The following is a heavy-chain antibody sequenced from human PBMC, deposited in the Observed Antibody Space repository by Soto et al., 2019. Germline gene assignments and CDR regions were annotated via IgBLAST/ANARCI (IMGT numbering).Heavy chain of an antibody. D-gene: IGHD3-3*01. V-gene: IGHV3-21*01. J-gene: IGHJ4*02. CDR1: GFTFSSYS. CDR3: ASPDYDFWSGYPHFDY. CDR2: ISSSSSYI. Sequence: GSLRLSCAASGFTFSSYSMNWVRQAPGKGLEWVSSISSSSSYIYYADSVKGRFTISRDNAKNSLYLQMNSLRAEDTAVYYCASPDYDFWSGYPHFDYWGQGTLVTVSS.